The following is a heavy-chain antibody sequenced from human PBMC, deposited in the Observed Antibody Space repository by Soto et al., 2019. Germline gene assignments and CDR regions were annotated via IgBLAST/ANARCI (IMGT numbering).Heavy chain of an antibody. CDR3: ATYYGSGSYSNPFDY. Sequence: EVQLVESGGGLVQPGGSLRLSCEASGFTFSEYWMHWVRQVPGKGLVWVSAISGSGGSTYYADSVKGRFTISRDNSKNTLYLQMNSLRAEDTAVYYCATYYGSGSYSNPFDYWGQGTLVTVSS. CDR1: GFTFSEYW. CDR2: ISGSGGST. J-gene: IGHJ4*02. V-gene: IGHV3-23*04. D-gene: IGHD3-10*01.